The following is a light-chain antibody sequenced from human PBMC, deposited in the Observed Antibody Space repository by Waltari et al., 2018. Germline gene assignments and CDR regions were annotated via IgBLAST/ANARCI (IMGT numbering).Light chain of an antibody. J-gene: IGLJ3*02. CDR3: QTGGHGTWV. V-gene: IGLV4-69*02. Sequence: QLVLTQSPSASAPLGAPVKLTCPLSSGHSSNIVAWHSQQPETGPRYLMKVNSDGSHSKGDEIPDRFSGSSSGAERYLTISTVQSEDEADYYCQTGGHGTWVFGGGTKLTVL. CDR1: SGHSSNI. CDR2: VNSDGSH.